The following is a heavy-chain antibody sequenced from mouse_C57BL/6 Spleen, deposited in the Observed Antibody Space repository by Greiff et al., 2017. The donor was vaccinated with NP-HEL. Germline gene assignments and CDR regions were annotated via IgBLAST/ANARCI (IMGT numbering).Heavy chain of an antibody. V-gene: IGHV5-17*01. J-gene: IGHJ2*01. Sequence: EVMLVESGGGLVKPGGSLKLSCAASGFTFSDYGMHWVRQAPEKGLEWVAYISSGSSTIYYVDTVKGRFTISRDNAKNTLFLQMTSLRSEDTAVYYCARLTNWGVRGYFDYWGQGTTLTVSS. CDR1: GFTFSDYG. CDR3: ARLTNWGVRGYFDY. CDR2: ISSGSSTI. D-gene: IGHD4-1*02.